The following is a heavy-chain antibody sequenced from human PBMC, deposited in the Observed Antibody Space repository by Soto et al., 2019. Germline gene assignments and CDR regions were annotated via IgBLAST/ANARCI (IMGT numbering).Heavy chain of an antibody. CDR2: VNAYNGNT. CDR1: GYTFTSYG. V-gene: IGHV1-18*01. Sequence: QVQLVQSGAAVKKPGASVKLSCKASGYTFTSYGISWVRQAPGQGLEWMGWVNAYNGNTNYAQKFQGRVTMPTDTSTSAAYMELSSLRSDETAVYYGASEAVSGRTGFDYWGQGTLVTVSS. CDR3: ASEAVSGRTGFDY. J-gene: IGHJ4*02. D-gene: IGHD6-19*01.